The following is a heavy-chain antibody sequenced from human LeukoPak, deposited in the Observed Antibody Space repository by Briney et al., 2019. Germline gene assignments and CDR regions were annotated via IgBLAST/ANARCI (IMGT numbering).Heavy chain of an antibody. D-gene: IGHD5-18*01. CDR2: ISGRGGST. CDR3: ARGGYSYGYGYFDY. J-gene: IGHJ4*02. Sequence: GGTLRLSCAASGFTFSSYGMSWVRQAPGKGLEWVSAISGRGGSTYYADSVKGRFTISRDNAKNSLYLQMNSLRAEDTAVYYCARGGYSYGYGYFDYWGQGTLVTVSS. V-gene: IGHV3-23*01. CDR1: GFTFSSYG.